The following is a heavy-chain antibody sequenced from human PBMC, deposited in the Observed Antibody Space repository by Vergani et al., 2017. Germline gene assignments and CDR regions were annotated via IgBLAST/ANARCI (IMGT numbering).Heavy chain of an antibody. V-gene: IGHV3-48*01. J-gene: IGHJ3*02. CDR3: VRDAPPEGFDI. CDR2: ISTSSRTI. CDR1: GFPFKSFW. Sequence: EVQLLESGGDLVQPGGSLRLSCEASGFPFKSFWMTWVRQAPGKGLEWLSYISTSSRTIYYADSVKGRFTISRDNAKNSLSLQMNSLRAEDTAVYFCVRDAPPEGFDIWGQGTMVTVSS.